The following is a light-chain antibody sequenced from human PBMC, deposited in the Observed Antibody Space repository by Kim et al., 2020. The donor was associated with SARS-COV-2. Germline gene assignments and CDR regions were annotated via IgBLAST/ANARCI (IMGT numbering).Light chain of an antibody. CDR2: AAS. CDR3: QYYGTYPYI. Sequence: AAVGDSVTLTCRASQDIGDFLAWFQQRPGKAPKSLIYAASTLQGGVPSKFSGSGSGTDFTLTISSLQPEDFATYYCQYYGTYPYIFGQGTKLEI. V-gene: IGKV1-16*02. J-gene: IGKJ2*01. CDR1: QDIGDF.